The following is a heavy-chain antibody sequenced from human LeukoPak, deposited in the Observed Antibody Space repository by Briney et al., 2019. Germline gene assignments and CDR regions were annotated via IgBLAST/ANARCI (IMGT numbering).Heavy chain of an antibody. CDR2: IYTSGSI. J-gene: IGHJ4*02. D-gene: IGHD6-19*01. CDR1: GGSVSSGSYY. V-gene: IGHV4-61*02. Sequence: SETLSLTCTVSGGSVSSGSYYWNWLRQPAGKGLEWIGRIYTSGSINYNPSLESRVTILVDKSKNQFSLKLSSVTAADTAVYFCARGKAVAGTTPFDYWGQGTLVTVSS. CDR3: ARGKAVAGTTPFDY.